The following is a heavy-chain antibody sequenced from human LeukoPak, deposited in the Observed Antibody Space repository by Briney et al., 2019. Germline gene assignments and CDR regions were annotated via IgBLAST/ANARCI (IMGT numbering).Heavy chain of an antibody. J-gene: IGHJ4*02. Sequence: KPSETLSLTCTVSGGSISSYYWGWIRQPPGKGLEWIGSIYYSGSTYYNPSLKSRVTISVDTSKNQFSLKLSSVTAADTAVYYCARRNRDGYNLGYFDYWGQGTLVTVSS. CDR2: IYYSGST. CDR3: ARRNRDGYNLGYFDY. D-gene: IGHD5-24*01. CDR1: GGSISSYY. V-gene: IGHV4-39*01.